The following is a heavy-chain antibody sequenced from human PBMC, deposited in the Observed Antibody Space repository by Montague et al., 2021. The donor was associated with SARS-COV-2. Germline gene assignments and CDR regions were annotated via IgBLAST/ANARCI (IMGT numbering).Heavy chain of an antibody. CDR1: SGSIISSGYY. V-gene: IGHV4-39*02. CDR2: IYYSGTT. J-gene: IGHJ4*02. D-gene: IGHD3-10*01. CDR3: ARGMIRGVTTPFDY. Sequence: SETLSLTCSVSSGSIISSGYYWGWIRQPPGKELEWIGNIYYSGTTYYDPSLQGRGTISVDTSKNHLSLRLSSVTAADTAAYFCARGMIRGVTTPFDYWGQGSQVTVSS.